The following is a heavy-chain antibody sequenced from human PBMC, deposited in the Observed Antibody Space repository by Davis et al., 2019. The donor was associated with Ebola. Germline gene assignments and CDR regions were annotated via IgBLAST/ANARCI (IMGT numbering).Heavy chain of an antibody. Sequence: GESLKISCAASGFTFSSYWMSWVRQAPGKGLEWVANIKQDGSEKYYVDSVKGRFTISRDNAKNSLYLQMNSLRAEDTAVYYCAKEGVVPAADYGMDVWGQGTTVTVSS. CDR1: GFTFSSYW. D-gene: IGHD2-2*01. V-gene: IGHV3-7*03. J-gene: IGHJ6*02. CDR2: IKQDGSEK. CDR3: AKEGVVPAADYGMDV.